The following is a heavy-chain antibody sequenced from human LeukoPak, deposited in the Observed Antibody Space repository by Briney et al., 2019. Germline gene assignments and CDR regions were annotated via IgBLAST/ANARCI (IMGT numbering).Heavy chain of an antibody. Sequence: PGGSLRLSCAASGFTFSSYAMSWVRQAPGKGLEWVSVISGSGGSTHYADSVKGRFIISRDNSKNTVYLQMNSLRAEDTAVYYCARDSGYHITNYYYYMDVWGKGTTVTVSS. V-gene: IGHV3-23*01. CDR1: GFTFSSYA. CDR3: ARDSGYHITNYYYYMDV. D-gene: IGHD5-12*01. CDR2: ISGSGGST. J-gene: IGHJ6*03.